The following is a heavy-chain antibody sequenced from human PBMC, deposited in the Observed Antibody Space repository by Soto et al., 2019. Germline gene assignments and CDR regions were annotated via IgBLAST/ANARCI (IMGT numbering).Heavy chain of an antibody. Sequence: QVQLAQSGAEVKKPGSSVRVSCKASGGSFSTYAISWVRQAPGHGLEWMGGIIPFFGTTIYAQEFQARVTIIAEKPTHTPYMDLSGLRSEDPAIYYCAISSSPRKNYISYAMDVWGQGTTVTVSS. J-gene: IGHJ6*02. D-gene: IGHD6-6*01. V-gene: IGHV1-69*06. CDR3: AISSSPRKNYISYAMDV. CDR1: GGSFSTYA. CDR2: IIPFFGTT.